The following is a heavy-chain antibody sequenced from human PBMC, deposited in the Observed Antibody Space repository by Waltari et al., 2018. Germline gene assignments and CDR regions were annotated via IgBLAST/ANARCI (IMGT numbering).Heavy chain of an antibody. D-gene: IGHD1-26*01. Sequence: QVQLVQSGAEVKKPGSSVKVSCKASGGTFSSYAISWVRQAPGQGLEWMGRMIPIFGTANYAQKFQGRVTITADKSTSTAYMELSILRSEDTAVYYCARPSGSYPTDLDYWGQGTLVTVSS. CDR3: ARPSGSYPTDLDY. CDR1: GGTFSSYA. CDR2: MIPIFGTA. V-gene: IGHV1-69*08. J-gene: IGHJ4*02.